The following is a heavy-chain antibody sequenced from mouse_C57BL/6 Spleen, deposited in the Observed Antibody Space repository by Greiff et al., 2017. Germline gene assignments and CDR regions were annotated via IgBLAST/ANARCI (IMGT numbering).Heavy chain of an antibody. CDR1: GYAFSSYW. V-gene: IGHV1-80*01. CDR2: IYPGDGDT. CDR3: ARRYYGYDEGAWFAY. Sequence: QVQLKESGAELVKPGASVKISCKASGYAFSSYWMNWVKQRPGKGLEWIGQIYPGDGDTNYNGKFKGKATLTADKSSRTAYMQLSSLTSEDSAVYFCARRYYGYDEGAWFAYWGQGTLVTVSA. D-gene: IGHD2-2*01. J-gene: IGHJ3*01.